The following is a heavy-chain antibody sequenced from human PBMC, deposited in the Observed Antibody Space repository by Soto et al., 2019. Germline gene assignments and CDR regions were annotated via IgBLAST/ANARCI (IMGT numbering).Heavy chain of an antibody. CDR1: GYTFTGYY. CDR3: ARRKERSGPNYSDS. V-gene: IGHV1-2*04. Sequence: ASVKVSCKASGYTFTGYYMHWVRQAPGQGLEWMGWINPNSGGTNYAQKFQGWVTMTRDTSISTAYMELSSLRSDDTAVYFCARRKERSGPNYSDSWGQGSLVTVSS. CDR2: INPNSGGT. J-gene: IGHJ4*02.